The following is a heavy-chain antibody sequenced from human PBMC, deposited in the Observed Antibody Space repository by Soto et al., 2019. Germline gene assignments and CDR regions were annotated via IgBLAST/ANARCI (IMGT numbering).Heavy chain of an antibody. V-gene: IGHV4-59*01. D-gene: IGHD3-22*01. J-gene: IGHJ3*02. Sequence: PSETLSLTCTVSGASINNYYWSWVRQPPGEGLEWIGYIFYSGTTIFSSGSTNYNPSLKSRATISVDTSKNQFTLKLSSLTAADTAVYYCARPNYYDSSGYPTALDIWGQGTMVTVSS. CDR2: IFYSGTTIFSSGST. CDR3: ARPNYYDSSGYPTALDI. CDR1: GASINNYY.